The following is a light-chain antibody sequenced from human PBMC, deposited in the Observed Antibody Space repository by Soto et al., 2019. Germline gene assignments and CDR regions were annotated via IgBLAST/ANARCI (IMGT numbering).Light chain of an antibody. V-gene: IGKV1-39*01. J-gene: IGKJ1*01. Sequence: ITQSPFSLSASVGDTVTITCRASQSISSYLNWYQQKPGKAPKLLIYAASSLQSGVPSRFSGSGSGTDFTLTISSLQPEDFATYYCQQSYSTPQTFGQGTKVDI. CDR2: AAS. CDR1: QSISSY. CDR3: QQSYSTPQT.